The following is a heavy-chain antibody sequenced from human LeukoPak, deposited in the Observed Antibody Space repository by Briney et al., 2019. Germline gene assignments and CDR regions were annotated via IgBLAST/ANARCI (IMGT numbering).Heavy chain of an antibody. Sequence: SETLSLTCTVSGGSISSYYWSWIRQPPGKGLEWIGYIYTSGSTNYNPYLKSRVTISVDTSKNQFSLKLSYVTAADTAVYYCARRRDSSGYQSQGAFDIWGQGTMVTVSS. V-gene: IGHV4-4*09. CDR3: ARRRDSSGYQSQGAFDI. CDR1: GGSISSYY. CDR2: IYTSGST. J-gene: IGHJ3*02. D-gene: IGHD3-22*01.